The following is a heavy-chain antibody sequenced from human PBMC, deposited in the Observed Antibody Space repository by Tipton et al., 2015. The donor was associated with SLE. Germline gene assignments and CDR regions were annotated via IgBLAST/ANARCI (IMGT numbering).Heavy chain of an antibody. D-gene: IGHD1-1*01. V-gene: IGHV4-39*01. CDR2: IYYSGTT. J-gene: IGHJ3*02. CDR3: ARRSLEKGAFDI. CDR1: GGSMITNDYS. Sequence: TLSLTCTVSGGSMITNDYSWGCIRQPPGKGLEWIGSIYYSGTTYYNSSLKSRVTISSDTSKNQFSLRLNSVTAADTAVYYCARRSLEKGAFDIWGQGTMVTVSS.